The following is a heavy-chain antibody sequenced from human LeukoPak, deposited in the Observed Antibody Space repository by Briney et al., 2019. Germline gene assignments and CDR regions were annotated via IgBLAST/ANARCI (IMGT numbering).Heavy chain of an antibody. J-gene: IGHJ4*02. CDR2: ISHDVKTT. CDR3: VKEAYYGWGSSPTFYFDY. V-gene: IGHV3-30*18. D-gene: IGHD3-10*01. Sequence: GGSLRLSCAASGFTVNSFSEYIMNWVRQAPGRGLEWVAVISHDVKTTYYADSAKGRFTISRDNSRNTVFLQMNRLRPEDTAVYYCVKEAYYGWGSSPTFYFDYWGQGTRVTVSS. CDR1: GFTVNSF.